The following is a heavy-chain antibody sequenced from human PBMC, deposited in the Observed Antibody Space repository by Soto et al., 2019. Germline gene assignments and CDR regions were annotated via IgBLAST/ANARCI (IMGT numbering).Heavy chain of an antibody. D-gene: IGHD5-12*01. CDR1: GFTFSSWA. CDR3: AAELGNSGYDGHDY. Sequence: QVQLVESGGGVVQPGRSLRLSCAASGFTFSSWAMPWVRQAPGKGLEWVAVIIYDGSDKYYADSVQGRFTISRDNSKNTLYLQMNSLRPEDTTVYYCAAELGNSGYDGHDYWGQGTLVTVSS. CDR2: IIYDGSDK. V-gene: IGHV3-30-3*01. J-gene: IGHJ4*02.